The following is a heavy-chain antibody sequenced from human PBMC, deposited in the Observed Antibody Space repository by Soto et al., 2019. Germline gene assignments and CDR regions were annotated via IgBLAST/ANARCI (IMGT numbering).Heavy chain of an antibody. Sequence: ASVKVSCKASGYTFTSYGISWVRQAPGQGLEWMGWISAYNGNTNYAQKLQGRVTMTTDTSTSTAYMELRSLRSDVTAVYYCARAPQYYDILTGYYPTRFDYWGQGTLVTVSS. V-gene: IGHV1-18*01. J-gene: IGHJ4*02. CDR2: ISAYNGNT. D-gene: IGHD3-9*01. CDR1: GYTFTSYG. CDR3: ARAPQYYDILTGYYPTRFDY.